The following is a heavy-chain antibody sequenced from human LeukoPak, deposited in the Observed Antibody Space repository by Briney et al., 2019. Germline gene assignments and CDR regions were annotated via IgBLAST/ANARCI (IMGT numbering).Heavy chain of an antibody. D-gene: IGHD3-22*01. Sequence: ASVKVSCKASGYTFTSYDINWVRQATGQGLEWMGWMNPNSGNTGYAQKFQGRVTMTRNTSISTAYMELSSLRSEDTAVYYCAREGSYYYDSSGTDAFDIWGQGTMVTVSS. CDR3: AREGSYYYDSSGTDAFDI. V-gene: IGHV1-8*01. CDR1: GYTFTSYD. CDR2: MNPNSGNT. J-gene: IGHJ3*02.